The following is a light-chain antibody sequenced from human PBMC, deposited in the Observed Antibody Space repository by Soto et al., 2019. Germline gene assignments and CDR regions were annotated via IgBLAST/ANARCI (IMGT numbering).Light chain of an antibody. Sequence: QPVLTQPPSASGTPGQRVTISCSGSSSNIGKNYVYWYQQLPGRAPKLLIYRNTQRPSGVPDQFSGSKSGTSASLAISGLQSEDEADYYCSVWDANLSAWVFGGGTKLNVL. CDR2: RNT. J-gene: IGLJ3*02. V-gene: IGLV1-47*01. CDR3: SVWDANLSAWV. CDR1: SSNIGKNY.